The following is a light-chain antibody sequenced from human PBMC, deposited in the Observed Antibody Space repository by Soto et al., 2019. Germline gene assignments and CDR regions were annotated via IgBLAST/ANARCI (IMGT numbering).Light chain of an antibody. J-gene: IGKJ3*01. CDR2: GAS. Sequence: EIVLTQSPGTLSLSPGERATLSYRASQSISSSYLAWYQQKPGQAPRLLIYGASSRATGIPDRFSGSGSGRDFTLTISRLEPEDFAVYYCQQSGSSPFTFGPGTKVDIK. CDR1: QSISSSY. V-gene: IGKV3-20*01. CDR3: QQSGSSPFT.